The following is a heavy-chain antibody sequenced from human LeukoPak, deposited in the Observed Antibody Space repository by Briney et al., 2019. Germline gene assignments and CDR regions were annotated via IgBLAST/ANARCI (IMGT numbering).Heavy chain of an antibody. D-gene: IGHD2-2*02. V-gene: IGHV3-20*04. CDR2: INWNDGST. Sequence: GGSLRLSCAASGFTFDDYGMSWVRQAPGKGLEWVSSINWNDGSTGYADSVKGRFTISRDNAKNSLYLQMNSLRAEDTALYYCARQVYCSGTSCYTKYYYYYMDVWGKGTTVTVSS. CDR1: GFTFDDYG. J-gene: IGHJ6*03. CDR3: ARQVYCSGTSCYTKYYYYYMDV.